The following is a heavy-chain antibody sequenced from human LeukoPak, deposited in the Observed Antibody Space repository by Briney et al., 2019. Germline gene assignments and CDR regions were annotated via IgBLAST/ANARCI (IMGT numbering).Heavy chain of an antibody. D-gene: IGHD6-19*01. CDR3: ARSGVLIAVAGTKDWFDP. J-gene: IGHJ5*02. CDR2: IYTSGST. CDR1: GGSISSYY. V-gene: IGHV4-4*07. Sequence: SETLSLTCTVSGGSISSYYWSWIRQPAGKGLEWIGRIYTSGSTNYNPSLKSRVTMSVDTSKNQFSLKLSSVTAADTAVYYCARSGVLIAVAGTKDWFDPWGQGTLVTVSP.